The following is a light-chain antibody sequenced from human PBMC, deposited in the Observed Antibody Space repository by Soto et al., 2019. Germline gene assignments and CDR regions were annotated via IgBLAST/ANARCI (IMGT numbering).Light chain of an antibody. CDR3: QSYDSSLSGYV. CDR2: ENN. CDR1: SSNIGAGYE. Sequence: QSVLTQPPSVSEAPGQRVTISCTGSSSNIGAGYEAHWYQQVPGTAPKLLIYENNNRPSGVPDRFSGSKSGTSASLAITGVQAEDKAEYYCQSYDSSLSGYVFGTGTKLTVL. V-gene: IGLV1-40*01. J-gene: IGLJ1*01.